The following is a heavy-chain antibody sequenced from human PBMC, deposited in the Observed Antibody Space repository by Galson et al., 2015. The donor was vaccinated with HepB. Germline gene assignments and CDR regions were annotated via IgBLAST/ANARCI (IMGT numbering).Heavy chain of an antibody. CDR3: VKGGGYSAIRGRGGFDS. CDR2: ITYDGTNK. CDR1: GFTFNSYA. Sequence: SLRLSCAASGFTFNSYAMHWVRQAPGKGLQWVAVITYDGTNKFYARSVKGRFTISRDNSGNTLFLHVNSLRPEDTALYYCVKGGGYSAIRGRGGFDSWGQGALVTVSS. D-gene: IGHD5-12*01. J-gene: IGHJ4*02. V-gene: IGHV3-30*04.